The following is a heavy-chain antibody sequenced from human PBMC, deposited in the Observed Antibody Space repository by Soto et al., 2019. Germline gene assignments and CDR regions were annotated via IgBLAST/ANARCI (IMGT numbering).Heavy chain of an antibody. D-gene: IGHD3-16*02. Sequence: QVQLQESGPGLVKPSQTLSLTCTVSGGSISSGDYYWSWIRQPPGKGLEWIGYIYYSGSTYYNPSLKSRVTISVDTSKNQFSLKLSSVTAADTAVYYCARVGVMITFGGVIVSTFDIWGQGTMVTVSS. V-gene: IGHV4-30-4*01. CDR1: GGSISSGDYY. J-gene: IGHJ3*02. CDR2: IYYSGST. CDR3: ARVGVMITFGGVIVSTFDI.